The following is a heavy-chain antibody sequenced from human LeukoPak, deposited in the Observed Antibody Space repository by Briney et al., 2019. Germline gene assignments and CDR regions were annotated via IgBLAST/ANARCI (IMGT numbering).Heavy chain of an antibody. CDR1: RRDYY. D-gene: IGHD1-14*01. Sequence: RRDYYWSWIRQPPGTGLEWIGYIYYSGSTYYNPSLKSRVTISVDTSKNQFSLKLSSVTAADTAVYYCARVGPQDGYFDYWGQGTLVTVSS. J-gene: IGHJ4*02. V-gene: IGHV4-30-4*08. CDR3: ARVGPQDGYFDY. CDR2: IYYSGST.